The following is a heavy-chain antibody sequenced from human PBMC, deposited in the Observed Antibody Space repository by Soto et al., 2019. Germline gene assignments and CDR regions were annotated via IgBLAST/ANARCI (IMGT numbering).Heavy chain of an antibody. V-gene: IGHV3-21*01. Sequence: PGGSLRLSCAASGFTFSSYSMNWVRQAPGKGLEWVSSISSSSSYIYYADSVKGRFTISRDNAKNSLYLQMNSLRAEDTAVYYYARAGGSYEPHDAFDIWGQGTMVTVSS. J-gene: IGHJ3*02. CDR2: ISSSSSYI. CDR1: GFTFSSYS. D-gene: IGHD1-26*01. CDR3: ARAGGSYEPHDAFDI.